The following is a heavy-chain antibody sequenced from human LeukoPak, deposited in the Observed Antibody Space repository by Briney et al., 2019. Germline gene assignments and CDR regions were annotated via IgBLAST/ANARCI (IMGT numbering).Heavy chain of an antibody. J-gene: IGHJ6*03. Sequence: PSETLSLTCTVSGGSINNYYWNWIRQPPGKGLEWIGHIYYTGTTNYSPSLKSRVTISVDTSKNQFSLKLSSVTAADTAVYYCARVIEYSGSYYPPLYYYYMDVWGKGTTVTVSS. CDR3: ARVIEYSGSYYPPLYYYYMDV. CDR1: GGSINNYY. V-gene: IGHV4-59*08. D-gene: IGHD1-26*01. CDR2: IYYTGTT.